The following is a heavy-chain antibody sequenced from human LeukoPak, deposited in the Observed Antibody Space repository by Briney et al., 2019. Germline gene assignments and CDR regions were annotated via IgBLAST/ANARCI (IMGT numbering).Heavy chain of an antibody. CDR1: GGTFSSYA. CDR2: ISAYNGNT. V-gene: IGHV1-18*01. CDR3: ASRFRHRAFDI. Sequence: ASVEVSCKASGGTFSSYAISWVRQAPGQGLEWMGWISAYNGNTNYAQKLQGRVTMTTDTSTSTAYMELRSLRSDDTAVYYCASRFRHRAFDIWGQGTMVTVSS. J-gene: IGHJ3*02.